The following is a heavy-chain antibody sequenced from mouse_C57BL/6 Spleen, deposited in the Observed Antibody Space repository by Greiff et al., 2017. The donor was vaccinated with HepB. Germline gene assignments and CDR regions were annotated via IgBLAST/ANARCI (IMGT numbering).Heavy chain of an antibody. CDR1: GFTFSSYA. D-gene: IGHD2-5*01. J-gene: IGHJ2*01. CDR3: ARDPYSNEYYFDY. V-gene: IGHV5-4*01. Sequence: EVKVEESGGGLVKPGGSLKLSCAASGFTFSSYAMSWVRQTPEKRLEWVATISDGGSYTYYPDNVKGRFTISRDNAKNNLYLQMSHLKSEDTAMYYCARDPYSNEYYFDYWGQGTTLTVSS. CDR2: ISDGGSYT.